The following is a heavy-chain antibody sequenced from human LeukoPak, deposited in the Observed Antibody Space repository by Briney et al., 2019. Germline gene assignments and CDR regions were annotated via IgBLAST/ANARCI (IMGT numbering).Heavy chain of an antibody. V-gene: IGHV3-21*01. Sequence: PGGSLRLSCADSGFTFSSYSMNWVRQAPGKGLEWVSSISSSSNYIYYADSLKGRFTISRDNAKNSLYLQMNSLRAEDTAVYYCGRDLYSSSWGYYYGMDVWGKGTTVTVSS. CDR3: GRDLYSSSWGYYYGMDV. CDR1: GFTFSSYS. J-gene: IGHJ6*04. CDR2: ISSSSNYI. D-gene: IGHD6-13*01.